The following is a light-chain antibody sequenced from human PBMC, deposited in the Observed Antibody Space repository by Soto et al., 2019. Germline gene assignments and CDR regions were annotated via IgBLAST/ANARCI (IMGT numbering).Light chain of an antibody. CDR1: TSNIGSNY. J-gene: IGLJ1*01. CDR3: ATWDDSLNGFYV. V-gene: IGLV1-47*01. CDR2: RNN. Sequence: QSVLTQPPSASGTPGQGVTISCSGSTSNIGSNYVYWYQQLSGTAPKLLIYRNNQRPSGVPDRFSGSKSGTSASLAISGLRSDDEADYFCATWDDSLNGFYVFGTGTRSPS.